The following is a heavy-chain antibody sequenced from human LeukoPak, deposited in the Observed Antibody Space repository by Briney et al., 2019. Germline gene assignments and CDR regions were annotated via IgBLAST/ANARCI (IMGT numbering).Heavy chain of an antibody. CDR1: GGTFSNYG. CDR2: TIPIFGTT. V-gene: IGHV1-69*13. CDR3: ARGGYNSRYFDY. D-gene: IGHD5-24*01. J-gene: IGHJ4*02. Sequence: ASVKVSCKAAGGTFSNYGVSWVRQAPGQGLEWMGGTIPIFGTTKNAQKFLGRVTITADESTSTAYMELSSLRSEDTAVYYCARGGYNSRYFDYWGLGTLVTVSS.